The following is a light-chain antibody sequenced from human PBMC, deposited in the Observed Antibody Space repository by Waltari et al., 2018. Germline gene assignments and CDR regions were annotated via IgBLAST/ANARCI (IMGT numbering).Light chain of an antibody. CDR3: QSYDSSLSGSFV. Sequence: QSVLTQPPSVSGAPGQRVTISCTGTSSTIGAGYNVHWYQHLPGTAPKLLIYDINKRPAGVPDRFAASKSGTSASLAITGLQAEDEADYYCQSYDSSLSGSFVFGTGSKVTVL. CDR1: SSTIGAGYN. J-gene: IGLJ1*01. CDR2: DIN. V-gene: IGLV1-40*01.